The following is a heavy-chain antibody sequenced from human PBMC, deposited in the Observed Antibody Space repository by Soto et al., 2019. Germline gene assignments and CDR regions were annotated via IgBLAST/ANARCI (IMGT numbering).Heavy chain of an antibody. D-gene: IGHD2-15*01. CDR3: AREYCSGGSCYGGDC. CDR2: ISAYNGNT. CDR1: GYTFTTYG. J-gene: IGHJ4*02. Sequence: ASVKVSCKASGYTFTTYGISWVRQAPGQGLEWMGWISAYNGNTIYAQRLQGRVTMTTDTSTSTAYMELTSLRSDDTAVYYCAREYCSGGSCYGGDCWGQGTLVTVSS. V-gene: IGHV1-18*01.